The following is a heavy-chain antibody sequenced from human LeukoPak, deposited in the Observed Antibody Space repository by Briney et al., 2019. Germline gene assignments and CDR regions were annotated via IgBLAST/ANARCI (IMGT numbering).Heavy chain of an antibody. D-gene: IGHD3-10*01. Sequence: GASVKVSCKASGYTFTVYYMHWVRQAPGQGLEWMGWINPNSGGTNYAQKFQGRVTMTRDTSISTAYMELSGLRSDDTAVYYCARDRGHSITMARGVIHWFDPWGQGTLVTVSS. CDR2: INPNSGGT. CDR3: ARDRGHSITMARGVIHWFDP. CDR1: GYTFTVYY. J-gene: IGHJ5*02. V-gene: IGHV1-2*02.